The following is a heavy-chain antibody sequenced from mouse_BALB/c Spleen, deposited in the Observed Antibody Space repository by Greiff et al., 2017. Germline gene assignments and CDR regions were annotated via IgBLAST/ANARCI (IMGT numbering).Heavy chain of an antibody. V-gene: IGHV5-17*02. CDR3: AREGGITWFAY. Sequence: DVKLVESGGGLVQPGGSRKLSCAASGFTFSSFGMHWVRQAPEKGLEWVAYISSGSSTIYYADTVKGRFTISRDNPKNTLFLQMTSLRSEDTAMYYCAREGGITWFAYWGQGTLVTVSA. D-gene: IGHD2-4*01. CDR2: ISSGSSTI. J-gene: IGHJ3*01. CDR1: GFTFSSFG.